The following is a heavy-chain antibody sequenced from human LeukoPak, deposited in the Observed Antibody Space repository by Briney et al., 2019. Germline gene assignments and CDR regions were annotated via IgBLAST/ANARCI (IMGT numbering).Heavy chain of an antibody. CDR1: GGSISSGSYY. J-gene: IGHJ4*02. V-gene: IGHV4-61*02. CDR2: IYTSGST. Sequence: SETLSLTCTVSGGSISSGSYYWSWIRQPAGKGLEWIGRIYTSGSTNYNPSLKSRVTISVDTSKNQFSLKLNSVTAADTAVYYCARDRGGVIAVAGSNDYWGQGTLVTVSS. D-gene: IGHD6-19*01. CDR3: ARDRGGVIAVAGSNDY.